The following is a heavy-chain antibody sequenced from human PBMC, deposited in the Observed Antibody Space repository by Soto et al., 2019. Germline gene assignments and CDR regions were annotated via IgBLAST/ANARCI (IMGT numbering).Heavy chain of an antibody. D-gene: IGHD4-17*01. CDR1: GASVRSGDYY. CDR2: IYTSGGS. V-gene: IGHV4-30-4*01. J-gene: IGHJ4*02. CDR3: VGTGTTDDY. Sequence: NPSETLSLTCSVSGASVRSGDYYWSCIRQAPGKGLEWIGYIYTSGGSYYNPCLKGRLTISIDTSKNQFSLKLIYVTAADTAIYYCVGTGTTDDYWGRGTLVTVSS.